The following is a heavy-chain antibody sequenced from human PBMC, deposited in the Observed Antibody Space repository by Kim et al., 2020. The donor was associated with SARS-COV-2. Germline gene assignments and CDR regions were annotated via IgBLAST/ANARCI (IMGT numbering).Heavy chain of an antibody. CDR3: AKEHGAIAVAGTFDYFDY. CDR1: GFTFSSYA. CDR2: ISGSGGST. V-gene: IGHV3-23*01. J-gene: IGHJ4*02. Sequence: GGSLRLSCAASGFTFSSYAMSWVRQAPGKGLEWVSAISGSGGSTYYADSVKGRFTISRDNSKNTLYLQMNSLRAEDTAVYYCAKEHGAIAVAGTFDYFDYWGQGTLVTVSS. D-gene: IGHD6-19*01.